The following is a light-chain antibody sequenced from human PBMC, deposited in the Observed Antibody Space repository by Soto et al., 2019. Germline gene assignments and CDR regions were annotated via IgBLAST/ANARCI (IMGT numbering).Light chain of an antibody. J-gene: IGKJ1*01. CDR2: DAS. Sequence: DIQMTQSPSSLSASVGDRVTITCRASQAIRTGLGWYQHKPGKAPKRLIYDASSLQSGVPSRFSGSGSGTEFILTISSLQPEDFATYYCLQHNSYPVTFGQGTKVEIK. CDR3: LQHNSYPVT. CDR1: QAIRTG. V-gene: IGKV1-17*01.